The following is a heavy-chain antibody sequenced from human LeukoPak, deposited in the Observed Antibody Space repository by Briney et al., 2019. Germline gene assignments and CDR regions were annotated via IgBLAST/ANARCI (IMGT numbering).Heavy chain of an antibody. CDR2: INPSGGST. D-gene: IGHD6-13*01. J-gene: IGHJ6*03. Sequence: ASVKVSCKASGYTFTSYYMHWVRQAPGQGLEWMGIINPSGGSTSYAQKFQGRVTMTRDMSTSTVYMGLSSLRSEDTAVYYCARDSGAAQLGYYYYYMDVWRKGTTVTVSS. CDR1: GYTFTSYY. CDR3: ARDSGAAQLGYYYYYMDV. V-gene: IGHV1-46*01.